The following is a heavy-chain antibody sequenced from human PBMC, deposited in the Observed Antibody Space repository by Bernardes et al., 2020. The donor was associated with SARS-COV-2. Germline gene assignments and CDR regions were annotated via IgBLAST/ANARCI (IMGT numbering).Heavy chain of an antibody. Sequence: GGSLRLSCAASGFTFSSYWMNWVRQAPGKGLEWVGHIKRKTDGGTTDYAAPVKGRFTISGDDSKNTMYLQMNSLKTEDTAVYYCTTGAEIYYDSSGFSYYFDFWGQGTLVTVSS. CDR2: IKRKTDGGTT. D-gene: IGHD3-22*01. J-gene: IGHJ4*02. V-gene: IGHV3-15*07. CDR1: GFTFSSYW. CDR3: TTGAEIYYDSSGFSYYFDF.